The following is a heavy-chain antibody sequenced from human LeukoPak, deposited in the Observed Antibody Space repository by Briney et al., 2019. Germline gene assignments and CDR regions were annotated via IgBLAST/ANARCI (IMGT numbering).Heavy chain of an antibody. D-gene: IGHD5-24*01. CDR2: INSDGSST. CDR3: ARGGPMATIDY. J-gene: IGHJ4*02. V-gene: IGHV3-74*01. CDR1: GFTFSSYW. Sequence: GGSLRLSCAASGFTFSSYWMHWVRQAPGKGLVWVSRINSDGSSTSYADPVKGRFTISRDNAKNTLYLQMNSLRAEDTAVYYCARGGPMATIDYWGQGALVTVSS.